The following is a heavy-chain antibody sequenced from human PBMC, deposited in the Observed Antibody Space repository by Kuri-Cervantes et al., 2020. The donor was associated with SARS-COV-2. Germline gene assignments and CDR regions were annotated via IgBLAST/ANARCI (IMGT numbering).Heavy chain of an antibody. J-gene: IGHJ6*02. Sequence: GGSLKISCAASGFTFSSYGMHWVRQAPGKGLEWVAVISYDGSNKYYADSVKGRFTISRDNSKNTLYLQMNSLRAEDTAVYYCAKEIDIVVVPAAPYYYYGMDVWGQGTTVTVSS. CDR1: GFTFSSYG. CDR2: ISYDGSNK. CDR3: AKEIDIVVVPAAPYYYYGMDV. V-gene: IGHV3-30*18. D-gene: IGHD2-2*01.